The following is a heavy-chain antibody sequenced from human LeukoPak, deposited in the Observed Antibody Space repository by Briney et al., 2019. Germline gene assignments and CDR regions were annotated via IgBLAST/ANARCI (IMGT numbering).Heavy chain of an antibody. J-gene: IGHJ4*02. CDR1: GGSISSYY. CDR2: IYYSGST. Sequence: SETLSLTCTVSGGSISSYYWSRIRQPPGKGLEWIGYIYYSGSTNYNPSLKSRVTISVDTSKNQFSLKLSSVTAADTAVYYCARGGGYNDYWGQGTLVIVSS. D-gene: IGHD5-24*01. CDR3: ARGGGYNDY. V-gene: IGHV4-59*01.